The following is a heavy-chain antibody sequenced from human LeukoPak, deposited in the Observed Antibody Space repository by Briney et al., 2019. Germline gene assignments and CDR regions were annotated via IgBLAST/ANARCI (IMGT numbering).Heavy chain of an antibody. CDR1: GFTFDDYA. V-gene: IGHV3-9*01. Sequence: PGRSLRLSCAASGFTFDDYAMHWVRQAPGKGLEWVSGISGSGGSTYYADSVKGRFTISRDNAKNSLYLQMNSLRAEDTALYYCAKAQYDSSGYHFDYWGQGTLVTVSS. CDR2: ISGSGGST. D-gene: IGHD3-22*01. J-gene: IGHJ4*02. CDR3: AKAQYDSSGYHFDY.